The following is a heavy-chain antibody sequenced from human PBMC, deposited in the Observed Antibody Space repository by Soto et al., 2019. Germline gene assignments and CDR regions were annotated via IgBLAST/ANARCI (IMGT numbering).Heavy chain of an antibody. V-gene: IGHV4-59*01. CDR3: AREAGDIGRFDP. D-gene: IGHD7-27*01. CDR1: GGSISSYY. J-gene: IGHJ5*02. CDR2: IYYSGST. Sequence: SETLSLTCTVSGGSISSYYWSWIRQPPGKGLEWIGYIYYSGSTNYNPSLKSRVTISVDTSKNQFSLKLSSVTAADPAVYYCAREAGDIGRFDPWGQGTLVTISS.